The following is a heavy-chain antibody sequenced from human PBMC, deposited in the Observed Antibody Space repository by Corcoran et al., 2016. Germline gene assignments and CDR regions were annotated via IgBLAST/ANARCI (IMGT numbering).Heavy chain of an antibody. J-gene: IGHJ6*02. CDR2: ISAYNGNT. Sequence: QVQLVQSGAEVKKPGASVKVSCKASGYTFTSYGISWVRQAPGQGLEWMGWISAYNGNTNYAQKLQGRVTMTTDTSTSTAYMELRSLRSDDTAVYYWARARGVSGSYYHPDYYYGMDVWGQGTTVTVSS. D-gene: IGHD1-26*01. V-gene: IGHV1-18*01. CDR3: ARARGVSGSYYHPDYYYGMDV. CDR1: GYTFTSYG.